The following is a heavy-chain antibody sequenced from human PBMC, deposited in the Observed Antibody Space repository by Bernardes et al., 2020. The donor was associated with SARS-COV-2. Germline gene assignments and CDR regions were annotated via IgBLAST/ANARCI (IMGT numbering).Heavy chain of an antibody. CDR2: IYYSGST. J-gene: IGHJ6*02. CDR3: ARGGYYYYGMDV. CDR1: GGSISSYY. V-gene: IGHV4-59*01. Sequence: SETLSLTCTVSGGSISSYYWSWIRQPPGKGLEWIGYIYYSGSTNYNPSLKSRVTISVDTSKNQFSLKLSSVTAADTAVYYCARGGYYYYGMDVWGQGTTVTVSS.